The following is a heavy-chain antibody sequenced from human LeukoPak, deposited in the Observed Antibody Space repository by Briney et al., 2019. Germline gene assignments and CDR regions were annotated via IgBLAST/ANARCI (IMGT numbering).Heavy chain of an antibody. V-gene: IGHV1-2*02. Sequence: GASVKVSCKASGYTFTGYYMHWVREAPGQGLEWMGWINPNSGGTNYAQKFQGRVTMTRDTPISTAYMELSRLRSDDTAVYYCARDRSRSGWYLNYWGQGTLVTVSS. D-gene: IGHD6-19*01. CDR1: GYTFTGYY. CDR3: ARDRSRSGWYLNY. CDR2: INPNSGGT. J-gene: IGHJ4*02.